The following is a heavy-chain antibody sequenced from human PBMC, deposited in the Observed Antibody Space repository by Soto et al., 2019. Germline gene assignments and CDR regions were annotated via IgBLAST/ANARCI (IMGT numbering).Heavy chain of an antibody. J-gene: IGHJ6*02. CDR2: INPNSGGT. D-gene: IGHD5-12*01. CDR1: GYTFTGYY. CDR3: ARGRVATTPGPYYYYGMDV. Sequence: GASVKVSCKASGYTFTGYYMHWVRQAPGQGLEWMGWINPNSGGTNYAQKFQGWVTMTRDTSISTAYMELSRLRSDDTAVYYCARGRVATTPGPYYYYGMDVWGQGTTVTVSS. V-gene: IGHV1-2*04.